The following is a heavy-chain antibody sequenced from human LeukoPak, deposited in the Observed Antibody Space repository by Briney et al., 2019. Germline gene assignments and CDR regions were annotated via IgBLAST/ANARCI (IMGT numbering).Heavy chain of an antibody. D-gene: IGHD2-2*01. CDR1: GFTFSNYA. V-gene: IGHV3-33*08. CDR3: ARASLGYCSSTSCYEPGDAFDI. Sequence: GGSLRLSCSASGFTFSNYAMHWVRQAPGKGLEWVAVIWYDGSNKYYADSVKGRFTISRDNSKNTLYLQMNSLRAEDTAVYYCARASLGYCSSTSCYEPGDAFDIWGQGTMVTVSS. J-gene: IGHJ3*02. CDR2: IWYDGSNK.